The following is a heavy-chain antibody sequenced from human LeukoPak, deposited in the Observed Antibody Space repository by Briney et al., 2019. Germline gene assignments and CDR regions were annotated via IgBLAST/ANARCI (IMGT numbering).Heavy chain of an antibody. Sequence: ASVKVSCKASGYTFTSYGINWVRQATGQGLEWMGWMNPNSGNTGYAQKFQGRVTMTRNTSISTAYMELSSLRSEDTAVYYCARKPLDGSKDGMDVWGQGTTATVSS. D-gene: IGHD2-2*03. V-gene: IGHV1-8*02. CDR2: MNPNSGNT. J-gene: IGHJ6*02. CDR3: ARKPLDGSKDGMDV. CDR1: GYTFTSYG.